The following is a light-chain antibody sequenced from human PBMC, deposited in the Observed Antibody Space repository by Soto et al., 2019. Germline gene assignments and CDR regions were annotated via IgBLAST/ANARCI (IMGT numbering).Light chain of an antibody. V-gene: IGKV3-11*02. CDR1: QSITTY. CDR3: QHRSNWPLT. J-gene: IGKJ4*01. CDR2: DAS. Sequence: VLTHSPATVSLSPGERVTFSCRASQSITTYLAWHQQKPGQSPRLVIYDASSRAPGIPARFSGGGSGRDFTLTISSFEPEDAAIYYCQHRSNWPLTFGGGTKVEIK.